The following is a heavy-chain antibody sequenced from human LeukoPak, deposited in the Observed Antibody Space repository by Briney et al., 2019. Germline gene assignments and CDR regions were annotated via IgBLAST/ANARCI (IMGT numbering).Heavy chain of an antibody. V-gene: IGHV3-21*01. D-gene: IGHD2-2*01. CDR2: ISSSSSYI. Sequence: PGGSLRLSCAASGFTFSSYSMNWVRQAPGKGLEWVSSISSSSSYIYYADSVKGRFTISRDNAKNSLYLQMNSLRAEDTAVYYCAREIEEDIVVVTSPGHGMDVWGQGTTVTVSS. J-gene: IGHJ6*02. CDR1: GFTFSSYS. CDR3: AREIEEDIVVVTSPGHGMDV.